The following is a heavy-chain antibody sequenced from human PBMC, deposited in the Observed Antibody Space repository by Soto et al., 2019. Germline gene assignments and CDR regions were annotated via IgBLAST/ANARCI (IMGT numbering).Heavy chain of an antibody. D-gene: IGHD1-20*01. CDR2: IYYSGST. Sequence: SETLSLTCTVSGGSISSSSYYWGWIRQPPGKGLEWIGSIYYSGSTYYNPSLKSRVTISVDTSKNQFSLKRSSVTAADTAVYYCARRNWNPPSARRYYYYYMDVWGKGTTVTVSS. J-gene: IGHJ6*03. V-gene: IGHV4-39*01. CDR1: GGSISSSSYY. CDR3: ARRNWNPPSARRYYYYYMDV.